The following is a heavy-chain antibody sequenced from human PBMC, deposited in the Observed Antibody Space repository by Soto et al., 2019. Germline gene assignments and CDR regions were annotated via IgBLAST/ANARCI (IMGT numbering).Heavy chain of an antibody. CDR1: GFTFSSYS. J-gene: IGHJ3*02. D-gene: IGHD1-20*01. CDR2: ISSSSSYI. V-gene: IGHV3-21*01. Sequence: GGSLRLSCAASGFTFSSYSMNWVRQAPGKGLEWVSSISSSSSYIYYADSVKGRFTISRDNAKNSLYLQMNSLRAEDTAVYYCARDQLTGTLYDAFDIWGQGTMVTVS. CDR3: ARDQLTGTLYDAFDI.